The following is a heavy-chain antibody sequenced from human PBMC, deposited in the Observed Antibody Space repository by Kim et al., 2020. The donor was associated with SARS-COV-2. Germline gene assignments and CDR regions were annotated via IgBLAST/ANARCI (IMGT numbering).Heavy chain of an antibody. Sequence: QKFQGRVTMTRNTSISTAYMELSSLRSEDTAVYYCARPGDYYYDSSGFDYWGQGTLVTVSS. J-gene: IGHJ4*02. CDR3: ARPGDYYYDSSGFDY. D-gene: IGHD3-22*01. V-gene: IGHV1-8*01.